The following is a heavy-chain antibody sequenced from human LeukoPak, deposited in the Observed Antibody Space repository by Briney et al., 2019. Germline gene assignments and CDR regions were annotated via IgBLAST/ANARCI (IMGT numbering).Heavy chain of an antibody. CDR2: IYYSGST. Sequence: SETLSLTCTVSGGSISSSSYYWGWLRQPPGKGLEWIGSIYYSGSTYYNPSLKSRVTISVDTSKNQFSLKLSSVTAADTAVYYCARRGPSSSWLNEYFQHWGQGTLVTVSS. CDR1: GGSISSSSYY. J-gene: IGHJ1*01. V-gene: IGHV4-39*07. CDR3: ARRGPSSSWLNEYFQH. D-gene: IGHD6-13*01.